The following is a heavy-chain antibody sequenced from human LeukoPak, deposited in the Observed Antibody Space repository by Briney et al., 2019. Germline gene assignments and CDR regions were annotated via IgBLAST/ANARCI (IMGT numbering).Heavy chain of an antibody. V-gene: IGHV3-30*02. J-gene: IGHJ4*02. CDR1: GFTFSSYG. D-gene: IGHD3-3*01. CDR3: ASGTNLIFGVVTDSGPDFDY. CDR2: IRYDGSNK. Sequence: PGGSLRLSCAASGFTFSSYGMHWVRQAPGKGLEWVAFIRYDGSNKYYADSVKGRFTISRDNSKNTLYLQMNSLRAEDTAVYYCASGTNLIFGVVTDSGPDFDYWGQGTLVTVSS.